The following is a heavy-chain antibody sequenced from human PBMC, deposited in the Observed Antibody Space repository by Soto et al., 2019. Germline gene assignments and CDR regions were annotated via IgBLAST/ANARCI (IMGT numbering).Heavy chain of an antibody. Sequence: PSETLSLTCTVSAGSISSSSWSWIRQPPGKGLEWIGYIYHSGSTYYNPSLKSRVTISVDRSKNQFSLKLRSVTAADTAVYYCARVPDYWGQGTLVTVSS. CDR2: IYHSGST. V-gene: IGHV4-30-2*01. D-gene: IGHD2-2*01. CDR3: ARVPDY. CDR1: AGSISSSS. J-gene: IGHJ4*02.